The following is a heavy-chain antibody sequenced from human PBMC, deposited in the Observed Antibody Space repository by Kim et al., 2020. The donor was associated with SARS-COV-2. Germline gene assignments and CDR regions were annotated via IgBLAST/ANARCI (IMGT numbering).Heavy chain of an antibody. CDR2: ISSSGSTI. Sequence: GGSLRLSCAASGFTFSDYYMSWIRQAPGKGLEWDSYISSSGSTIYYADSVKGRFTISRDNAKNSLYLQMNSQRAEDTAVYYCARDTLVPAANIAGWGQGTLVTVSS. V-gene: IGHV3-11*04. CDR1: GFTFSDYY. D-gene: IGHD2-2*01. CDR3: ARDTLVPAANIAG. J-gene: IGHJ4*02.